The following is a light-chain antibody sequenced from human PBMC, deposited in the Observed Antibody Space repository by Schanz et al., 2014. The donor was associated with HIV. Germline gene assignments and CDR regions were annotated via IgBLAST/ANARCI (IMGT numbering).Light chain of an antibody. CDR1: SSNIGAGYD. CDR2: GNN. J-gene: IGLJ1*01. CDR3: LSYDISLSSYV. V-gene: IGLV1-40*01. Sequence: QSMLTQPPSVSGAPGQSVTVSCTGSSSNIGAGYDVHWYQQLPGTVPKLLIYGNNNRPSGVPDRFSASKSGASASLAITGLQAEDEGDYYCLSYDISLSSYVFGTGTKLTVL.